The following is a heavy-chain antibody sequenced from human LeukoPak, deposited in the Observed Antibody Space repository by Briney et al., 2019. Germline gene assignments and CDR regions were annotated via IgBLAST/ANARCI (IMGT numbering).Heavy chain of an antibody. CDR3: ARDYDILTGYPGDAFDI. J-gene: IGHJ3*02. V-gene: IGHV1-18*01. CDR1: GYTFTSYG. D-gene: IGHD3-9*01. Sequence: RASVKVSCKASGYTFTSYGISWVRQAPGQGLEWMGWMSAYNGNTNYAQKLQGRVTMPTDTSTSTAYMELRSLRSDDTAVYYCARDYDILTGYPGDAFDIWGQGTMVTVSS. CDR2: MSAYNGNT.